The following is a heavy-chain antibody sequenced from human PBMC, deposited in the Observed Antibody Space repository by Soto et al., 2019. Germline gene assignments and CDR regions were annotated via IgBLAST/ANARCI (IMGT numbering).Heavy chain of an antibody. Sequence: EVQLVETGGGLIQPGGSLRVSCAASGFTVSSNYMSWVRQPPGKGLEWVSVISSGGSTYYADSVKGRFTISRDNSKNTLDLQMSSLIAEDTAVYYCARIVGASMYYFDYWGQGTLVTVSS. V-gene: IGHV3-53*02. J-gene: IGHJ4*02. CDR2: ISSGGST. CDR1: GFTVSSNY. D-gene: IGHD1-26*01. CDR3: ARIVGASMYYFDY.